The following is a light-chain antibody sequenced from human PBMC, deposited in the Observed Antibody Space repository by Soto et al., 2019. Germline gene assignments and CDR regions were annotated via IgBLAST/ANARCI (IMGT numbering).Light chain of an antibody. CDR2: GNS. CDR1: SSNIGAGYD. Sequence: QSVLTQPPSVSGAPGQRVTISCTGSSSNIGAGYDVHWYQQLPGTAPKLLIYGNSNRPSGVPDRFSGSKSGTSASLAITGLQAEDAAYYYCQSYDSSLCGAVFGGGTQLTVL. CDR3: QSYDSSLCGAV. J-gene: IGLJ7*01. V-gene: IGLV1-40*01.